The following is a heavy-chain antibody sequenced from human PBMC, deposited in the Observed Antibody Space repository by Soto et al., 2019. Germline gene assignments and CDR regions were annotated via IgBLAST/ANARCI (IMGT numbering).Heavy chain of an antibody. CDR1: GYSFTSYW. CDR2: IDPSDSYT. Sequence: PGESLKISCNGSGYSFTSYWISWVRQMPGKGLEWMGRIDPSDSYTNYSLSFQGHVTISADKSISTAYLQWSSLKASDTAMYYCARRIAAAGTYYYGMDVWGQGTKVTVYS. D-gene: IGHD6-13*01. CDR3: ARRIAAAGTYYYGMDV. V-gene: IGHV5-10-1*01. J-gene: IGHJ6*02.